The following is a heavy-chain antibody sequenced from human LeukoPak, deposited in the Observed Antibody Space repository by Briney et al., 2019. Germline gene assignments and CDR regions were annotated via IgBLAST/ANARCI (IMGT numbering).Heavy chain of an antibody. Sequence: SETLSLTCTVSGGSICSYYWSWVRQPPGKGLEWIGYIYYSGSTNYNPSLKSRVTISVDTSKSQFSLRLNSVTAADTAIYYCARARAGSGGIDYWGQGTLVTVSS. J-gene: IGHJ4*02. V-gene: IGHV4-59*01. CDR1: GGSICSYY. D-gene: IGHD3-10*01. CDR2: IYYSGST. CDR3: ARARAGSGGIDY.